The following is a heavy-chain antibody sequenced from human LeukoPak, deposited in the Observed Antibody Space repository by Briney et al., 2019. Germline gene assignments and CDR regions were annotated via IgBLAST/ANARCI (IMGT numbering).Heavy chain of an antibody. CDR3: AREGIIWGTYRYFDY. CDR2: ITSSSSTI. Sequence: GGSLRLSCAACGFTFDAYAMNWVRQAPGKGLEWLSYITSSSSTIYYADSVKGRFTISRDNAKNSLYLQMNSLRAEDTAVYYCAREGIIWGTYRYFDYWGQGTLVTVSS. D-gene: IGHD3-16*02. V-gene: IGHV3-48*01. J-gene: IGHJ4*02. CDR1: GFTFDAYA.